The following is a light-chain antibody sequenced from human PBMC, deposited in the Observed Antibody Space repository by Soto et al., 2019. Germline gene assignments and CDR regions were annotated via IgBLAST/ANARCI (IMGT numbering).Light chain of an antibody. CDR2: GAS. CDR1: QSVSSSY. CDR3: HQYGSSPTT. Sequence: EIVLTQSPGTLSLSPGERAILSCRASQSVSSSYLAWYQQKPGQAPRLLIYGASSRVTGIPDRFSGSGSGTDFTLTVSRLEPEDFAVYYCHQYGSSPTTFGQGTRLEIK. J-gene: IGKJ5*01. V-gene: IGKV3-20*01.